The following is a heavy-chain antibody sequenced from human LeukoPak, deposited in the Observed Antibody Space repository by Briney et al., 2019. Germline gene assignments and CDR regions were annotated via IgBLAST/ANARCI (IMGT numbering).Heavy chain of an antibody. CDR1: GGTFSSYA. J-gene: IGHJ4*02. Sequence: ASVKVSCKASGGTFSSYAISWVRQASGQGLEWMGGIIPIFGTANYAQKFQGRVTVTADESTSTAYMELSSLRSEDTAVYYCARAGDYCSSTSCEDLFDYWGQGTLVTVSS. CDR3: ARAGDYCSSTSCEDLFDY. D-gene: IGHD2-2*01. CDR2: IIPIFGTA. V-gene: IGHV1-69*13.